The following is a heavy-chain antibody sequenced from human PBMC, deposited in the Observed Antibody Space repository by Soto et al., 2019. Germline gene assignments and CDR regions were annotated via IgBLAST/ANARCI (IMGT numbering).Heavy chain of an antibody. CDR1: GYTFTSYY. CDR3: ARVFGRITMVWGVIIDYYGMDV. CDR2: INPSGGST. V-gene: IGHV1-46*01. J-gene: IGHJ6*02. Sequence: ASVKVSFKASGYTFTSYYMHWVRQAPGQGLEWMGIINPSGGSTSYAQKFQGRVTMTRDTSTSTVYMELSSLRSEDTAVYYCARVFGRITMVWGVIIDYYGMDVWGQGTTVTVSS. D-gene: IGHD3-10*01.